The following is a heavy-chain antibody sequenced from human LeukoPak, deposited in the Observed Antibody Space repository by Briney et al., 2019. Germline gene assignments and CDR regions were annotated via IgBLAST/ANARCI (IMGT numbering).Heavy chain of an antibody. J-gene: IGHJ5*02. CDR3: ARGIVDYDFWSGFDP. CDR2: ISSSSSYI. V-gene: IGHV3-21*01. Sequence: GGSLRLSYAASGFTFSSYSMNWVRQAPGKGLEWVSSISSSSSYIYYADSVKGRFTISRDNAKNSLYLQMNSLRAEDTAVYYCARGIVDYDFWSGFDPWGQGTLVTVSS. CDR1: GFTFSSYS. D-gene: IGHD3-3*01.